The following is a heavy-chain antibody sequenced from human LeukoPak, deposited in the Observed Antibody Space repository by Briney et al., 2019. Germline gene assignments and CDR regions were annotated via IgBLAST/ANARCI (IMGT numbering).Heavy chain of an antibody. J-gene: IGHJ6*03. D-gene: IGHD5-18*01. V-gene: IGHV3-30*02. CDR1: GFTFSSYG. CDR2: IRYDGSNK. Sequence: GGSLRLSCAASGFTFSSYGMHWVRQAPGKGLEWVAFIRYDGSNKYYADSVKGRFTISRDNSKNTPYLQMNSLRAEDTAVYYCAKGGGAALGTAMVTSGYYYYYYMDVWGKGTTVTVSS. CDR3: AKGGGAALGTAMVTSGYYYYYYMDV.